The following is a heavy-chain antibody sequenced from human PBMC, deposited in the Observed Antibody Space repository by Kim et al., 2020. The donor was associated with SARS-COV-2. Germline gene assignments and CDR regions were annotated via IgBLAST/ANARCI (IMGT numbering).Heavy chain of an antibody. V-gene: IGHV3-74*01. CDR1: GLAFSSYW. D-gene: IGHD1-1*01. CDR3: ATGNNWSFDY. J-gene: IGHJ4*02. Sequence: WEAAGLAFSSYWMFWVRQPPGKGLLWVSHIKGDGSATVYADSVKGRFTVSRDNAKNTLYLQLSTLRAEDTAVYYCATGNNWSFDYWGPGTLVTVSS. CDR2: IKGDGSAT.